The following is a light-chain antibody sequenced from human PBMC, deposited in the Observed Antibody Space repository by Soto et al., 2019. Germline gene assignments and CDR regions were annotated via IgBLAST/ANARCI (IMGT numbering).Light chain of an antibody. V-gene: IGKV1-5*01. CDR3: QQYNSYSPYT. J-gene: IGKJ2*01. CDR1: QRISYW. Sequence: DVQMTQSPSTLSASVGDRVTITCRASQRISYWLAWYQQKPGKAPKLLIYDASSLESGVPSRFSGSGSGTDFTLTISSLQPDDFATYYCQQYNSYSPYTFGQGTKVEIK. CDR2: DAS.